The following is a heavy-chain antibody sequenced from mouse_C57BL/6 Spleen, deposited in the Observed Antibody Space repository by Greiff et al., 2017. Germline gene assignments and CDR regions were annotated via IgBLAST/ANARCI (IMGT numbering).Heavy chain of an antibody. D-gene: IGHD1-1*01. CDR3: ARSYYYGSSYWYFDV. V-gene: IGHV1-39*01. J-gene: IGHJ1*03. CDR1: GYSFTDYN. Sequence: VQLQQSGPELVKPGASVKISCKASGYSFTDYNMNWVKQSNGKSLEWIGVINPNYGTTSYNQKFKGKATLTVDQSSSTAYMHLNSLTSEDSAVYFCARSYYYGSSYWYFDVWGTGTTVTVSS. CDR2: INPNYGTT.